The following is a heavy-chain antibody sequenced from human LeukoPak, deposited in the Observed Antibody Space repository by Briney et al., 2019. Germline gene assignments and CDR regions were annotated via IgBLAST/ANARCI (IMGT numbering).Heavy chain of an antibody. J-gene: IGHJ1*01. CDR3: ARRAVTTVTSSSPAEYFQH. Sequence: SETLSLTCAVYGGSFSGYYWSWIRQPPGKGLEWIGEINHSGSTNYNPSLKSRVTISVDTSKNQFSPKLSSVTAADTAVYYCARRAVTTVTSSSPAEYFQHWGQGTLVTVSS. CDR2: INHSGST. D-gene: IGHD4-17*01. CDR1: GGSFSGYY. V-gene: IGHV4-34*01.